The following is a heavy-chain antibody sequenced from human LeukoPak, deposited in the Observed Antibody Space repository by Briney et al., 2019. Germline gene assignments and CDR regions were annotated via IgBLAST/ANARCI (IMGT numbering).Heavy chain of an antibody. CDR2: IIPIFGTA. CDR1: GGTFSSYA. V-gene: IGHV1-69*13. Sequence: GASVKVSCKASGGTFSSYAISWVRQAPGQGLEWMGGIIPIFGTANYAQKFQGRVTIIADESTSTAYMELSSLRSEDTAVYYCARALVVVAATPEPYYYGMDVWGKGTTVTVSS. J-gene: IGHJ6*04. D-gene: IGHD2-15*01. CDR3: ARALVVVAATPEPYYYGMDV.